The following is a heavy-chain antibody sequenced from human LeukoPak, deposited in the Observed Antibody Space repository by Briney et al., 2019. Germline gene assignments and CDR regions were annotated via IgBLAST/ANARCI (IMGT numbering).Heavy chain of an antibody. D-gene: IGHD3-22*01. V-gene: IGHV3-20*04. Sequence: GGSLRPSCAASGFTFDDYGMSWVRQAPGKGLEWVSGINWNGGSTGYADSVKGRFTISRDNAKNSLYLQMNSLRAEDTALYYCARGPYYYDSSGRDYWGQGTLVTVSS. CDR2: INWNGGST. CDR1: GFTFDDYG. J-gene: IGHJ4*02. CDR3: ARGPYYYDSSGRDY.